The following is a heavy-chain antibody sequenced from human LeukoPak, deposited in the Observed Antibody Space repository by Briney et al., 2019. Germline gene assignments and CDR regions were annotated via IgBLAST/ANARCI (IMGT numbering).Heavy chain of an antibody. CDR2: IYSGGST. V-gene: IGHV3-53*04. D-gene: IGHD3-10*01. CDR1: GFTVSSNY. Sequence: GGSLRLSCAASGFTVSSNYMSWVRQAPGKGLEWVSVIYSGGSTYYADSVKGRFTISRHNSKNTLYLQMNSLRAEDTAVYYCARVSGSGSYHIGYWGQGTLVTVSS. J-gene: IGHJ4*02. CDR3: ARVSGSGSYHIGY.